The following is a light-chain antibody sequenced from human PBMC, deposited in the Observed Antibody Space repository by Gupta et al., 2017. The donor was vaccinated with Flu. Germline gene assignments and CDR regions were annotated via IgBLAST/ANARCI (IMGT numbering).Light chain of an antibody. J-gene: IGLJ3*02. V-gene: IGLV10-54*04. CDR3: SSWDTSLSVWV. CDR2: SNN. CDR1: SDNVGNEV. Sequence: ATLTCTGNSDNVGNEVAFWLQQLQGHPPNRLFSSNNNRRSGISESFSSSGSGITATVTITGLQPGDEADYYWSSWDTSLSVWVFGGGTRLTVL.